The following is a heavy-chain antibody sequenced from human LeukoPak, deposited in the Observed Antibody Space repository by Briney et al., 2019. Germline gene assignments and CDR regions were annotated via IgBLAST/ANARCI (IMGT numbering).Heavy chain of an antibody. CDR2: IWYDGSNK. D-gene: IGHD4-11*01. CDR3: ARGPMTRFEI. J-gene: IGHJ3*02. Sequence: PGRSLRLSCAASGFTFSTYGMHCVRQVPGKGLEWVALIWYDGSNKYYADSVKGRFIISRDNSKDTLYLQMNSLRAEDTAVYYCARGPMTRFEIWGQGTMVTVSS. CDR1: GFTFSTYG. V-gene: IGHV3-33*01.